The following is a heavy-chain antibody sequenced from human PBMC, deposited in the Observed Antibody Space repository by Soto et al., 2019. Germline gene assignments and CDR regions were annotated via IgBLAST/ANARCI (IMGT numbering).Heavy chain of an antibody. V-gene: IGHV3-23*01. Sequence: GGSLRLSCTASGFTFSNYAINWVRQAPGKGLEWVSAISGSAGSTYYADSVKGRFTISRDNSKNTLFLQLNSLRAEDTAVYYCAKEYGSTWIDHWGQGTLVTVSS. CDR3: AKEYGSTWIDH. J-gene: IGHJ4*02. CDR1: GFTFSNYA. D-gene: IGHD6-13*01. CDR2: ISGSAGST.